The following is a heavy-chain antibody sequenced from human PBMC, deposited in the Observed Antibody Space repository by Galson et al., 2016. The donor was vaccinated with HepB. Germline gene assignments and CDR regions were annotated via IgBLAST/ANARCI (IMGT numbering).Heavy chain of an antibody. J-gene: IGHJ6*02. CDR1: GFTFNNYG. Sequence: SLRLSCATSGFTFNNYGINWVRQAPGKGLEWVAVISYDGNSRHYADAVKGRFTISRDSSTNTVYLQMNSLRADDTAVYFCARDRGLLHYYYGMDVWGQGTTVTVSS. D-gene: IGHD4-17*01. CDR3: ARDRGLLHYYYGMDV. CDR2: ISYDGNSR. V-gene: IGHV3-33*08.